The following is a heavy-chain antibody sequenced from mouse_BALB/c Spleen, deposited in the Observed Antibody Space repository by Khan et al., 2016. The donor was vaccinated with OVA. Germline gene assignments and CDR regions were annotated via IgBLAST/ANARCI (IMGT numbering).Heavy chain of an antibody. CDR2: INPSTGYT. J-gene: IGHJ2*01. Sequence: QVQLQQSGAELAKPGASVKMSCKASGYTFINYWILWVKQRPGQGLEWIGYINPSTGYTEYNQNFKDKATLTADKSSSTAYMQLSRLTSEDSAVCYCARGCLGWGFDYWGQGTTLTVSS. V-gene: IGHV1-7*01. CDR1: GYTFINYW. D-gene: IGHD1-1*02. CDR3: ARGCLGWGFDY.